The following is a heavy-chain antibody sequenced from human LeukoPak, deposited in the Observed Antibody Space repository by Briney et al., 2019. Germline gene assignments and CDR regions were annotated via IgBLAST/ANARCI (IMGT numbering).Heavy chain of an antibody. CDR1: GFTFSSYS. J-gene: IGHJ4*02. CDR3: VRIRRNSDRSGYYYFYNY. CDR2: ISSSSSTI. V-gene: IGHV3-48*04. Sequence: GGSLRLSCAASGFTFSSYSMNWVRQAPGKGLEWVSYISSSSSTIYSADAVKGRFTISRDNAKSSLYLQMNRLRSEDTARYYCVRIRRNSDRSGYYYFYNYWGQGIQVSVSS. D-gene: IGHD3-22*01.